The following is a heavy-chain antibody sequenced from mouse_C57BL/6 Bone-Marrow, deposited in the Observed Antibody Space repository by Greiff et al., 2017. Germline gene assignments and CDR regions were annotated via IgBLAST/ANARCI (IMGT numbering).Heavy chain of an antibody. CDR3: ARWDSYYYGSSYDY. D-gene: IGHD1-1*01. CDR2: INPSTGGT. V-gene: IGHV1-42*01. CDR1: GYSFTGYY. J-gene: IGHJ2*01. Sequence: VQLQQSGPELVKPGASVKISCKASGYSFTGYYMNWVKQSPEKSLEWIGEINPSTGGTNYNQKFKAKATLTVDKSSSTAYMQLKSLTSEDSAVYYCARWDSYYYGSSYDYWGQGTTLTVSS.